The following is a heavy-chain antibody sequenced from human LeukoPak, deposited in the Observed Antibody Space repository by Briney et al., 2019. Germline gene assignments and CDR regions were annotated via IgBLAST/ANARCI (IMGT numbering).Heavy chain of an antibody. CDR2: ISASGAIT. CDR1: GFTFSSYA. CDR3: AKVRAYDDSGNPYWHFDL. D-gene: IGHD3-10*01. Sequence: GGSLRLSCAASGFTFSSYAMHWVRQAPGKGLEWVSGISASGAITYYADSVKGRFTVSRDNSKSTLYLQMNSLRAEDTAVYYCAKVRAYDDSGNPYWHFDLWGRGTLVTVSS. J-gene: IGHJ2*01. V-gene: IGHV3-23*01.